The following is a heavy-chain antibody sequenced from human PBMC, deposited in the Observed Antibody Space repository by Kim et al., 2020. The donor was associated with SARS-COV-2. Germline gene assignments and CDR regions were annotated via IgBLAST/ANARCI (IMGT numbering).Heavy chain of an antibody. Sequence: SETLSLTCTVSGGSISSGGYYWSWIRQHPGKGLEWIGYIYYSGSTYYNPSLKSRVTISVDTSKNQFSLKLSSVTAADTAVYYCARVLVQYYYDSSGYYYDYWGQGTLVTVSS. D-gene: IGHD3-22*01. V-gene: IGHV4-31*03. J-gene: IGHJ4*02. CDR2: IYYSGST. CDR3: ARVLVQYYYDSSGYYYDY. CDR1: GGSISSGGYY.